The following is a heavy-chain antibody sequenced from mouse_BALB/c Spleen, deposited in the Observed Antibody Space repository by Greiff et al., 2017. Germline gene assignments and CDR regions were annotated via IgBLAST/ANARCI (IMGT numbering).Heavy chain of an antibody. J-gene: IGHJ2*01. V-gene: IGHV2-2*02. CDR2: IWSGGST. Sequence: VQLVESGPGLVQPSQSLSITCTVSGFSLTSYGVHWVRQSPGKGLEWLGVIWSGGSTDYNAAFISRLSISKDNSKSQVFFKMNSLQANDTAIYYCARANYYGSSYVFDYWGQGTTLTVSS. CDR1: GFSLTSYG. D-gene: IGHD1-1*01. CDR3: ARANYYGSSYVFDY.